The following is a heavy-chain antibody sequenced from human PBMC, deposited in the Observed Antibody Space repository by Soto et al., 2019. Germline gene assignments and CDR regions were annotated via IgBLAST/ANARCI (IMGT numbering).Heavy chain of an antibody. J-gene: IGHJ5*02. Sequence: EVQLVESGGGLVQPGGSLRLSCAASGFTFSSYSMNWVRQAPGKGLEWVSYISSSSSTIYYADSVKGRFTISRDNAKNSLYLQMNSLRAEDKAVYYCWLESFGGDIPGGFDPWGQGTLVTVSS. CDR2: ISSSSSTI. V-gene: IGHV3-48*01. D-gene: IGHD3-16*01. CDR3: WLESFGGDIPGGFDP. CDR1: GFTFSSYS.